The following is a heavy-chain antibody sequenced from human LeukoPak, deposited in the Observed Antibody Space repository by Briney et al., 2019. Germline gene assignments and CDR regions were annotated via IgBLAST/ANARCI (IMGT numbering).Heavy chain of an antibody. D-gene: IGHD3-9*01. J-gene: IGHJ3*02. Sequence: SSETLSLTCAVSGGSISSGGYSWSWIRQPPGKGLEWIGYIYYSGSTYYNPSLKSRVTISVDTSKNQFSLKLSSVTVADTAVYYCARGHYDTDAFDIWGQGTMVTVSS. CDR1: GGSISSGGYS. CDR3: ARGHYDTDAFDI. V-gene: IGHV4-30-4*07. CDR2: IYYSGST.